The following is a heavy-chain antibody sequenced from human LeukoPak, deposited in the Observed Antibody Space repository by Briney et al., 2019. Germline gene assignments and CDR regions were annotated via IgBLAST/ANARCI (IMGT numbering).Heavy chain of an antibody. Sequence: GGSLRLSCAASGFTFSSYSMNWVRQAPGKGLEWVSSISSSSSYIYYADSVKGRFTISRDNAKNSLYLQMNSLRAEDTAVYYCARDSRTHAFDIWGQGTKVTVSS. CDR3: ARDSRTHAFDI. J-gene: IGHJ3*02. D-gene: IGHD1-14*01. CDR1: GFTFSSYS. CDR2: ISSSSSYI. V-gene: IGHV3-21*01.